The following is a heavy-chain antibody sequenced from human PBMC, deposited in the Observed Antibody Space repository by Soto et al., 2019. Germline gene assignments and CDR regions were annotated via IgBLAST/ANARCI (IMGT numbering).Heavy chain of an antibody. D-gene: IGHD6-6*01. V-gene: IGHV3-15*01. CDR3: TTDGGGSSSGQIDY. CDR2: IKSKTDGGTT. Sequence: GGSLRLSCAASGFTFSNAWMSWVRQAPGKGLEWVGRIKSKTDGGTTDYAAPVKGRFTISRDDSKNTLYLQMNSLKTEDTAVYYCTTDGGGSSSGQIDYWGQGTLVTVSS. J-gene: IGHJ4*02. CDR1: GFTFSNAW.